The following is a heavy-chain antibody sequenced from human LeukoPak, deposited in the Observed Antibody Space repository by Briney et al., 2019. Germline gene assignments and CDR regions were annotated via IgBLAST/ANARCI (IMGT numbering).Heavy chain of an antibody. J-gene: IGHJ6*04. D-gene: IGHD1-26*01. CDR3: ATIGELPNSPLNSYFYYGMDV. CDR1: GYTLTALS. CDR2: FDPDDGVT. V-gene: IGHV1-24*01. Sequence: ASVRVSCKVFGYTLTALSMHSGRQAPGKGLEWWGGFDPDDGVTIYAQKFQGRLTMTEHTSTDTAYTELSSLSSADTAVYYCATIGELPNSPLNSYFYYGMDVWGKGTTVTVSS.